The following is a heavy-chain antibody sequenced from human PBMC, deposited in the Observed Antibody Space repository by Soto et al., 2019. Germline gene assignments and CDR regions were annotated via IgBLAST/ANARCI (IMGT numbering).Heavy chain of an antibody. CDR1: GGSLDYYY. D-gene: IGHD3-22*01. J-gene: IGHJ3*02. V-gene: IGHV4-4*08. CDR2: IYPGGST. CDR3: ARGVSGYASNGYFPHTFDI. Sequence: SETLSLTCAVSGGSLDYYYWSWIRQPPGKALEWIVYIYPGGSTKYNPSLQSRVTMSVEASQNQFSLKLSFVTAADTALYDCARGVSGYASNGYFPHTFDIWGQGAMVTVSS.